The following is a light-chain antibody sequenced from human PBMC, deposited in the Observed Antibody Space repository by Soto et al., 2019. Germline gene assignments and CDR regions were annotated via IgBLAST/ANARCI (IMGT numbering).Light chain of an antibody. CDR1: SSDVGGYNY. J-gene: IGLJ1*01. V-gene: IGLV2-8*01. Sequence: QSVLTRPPSASGSPGQSVTISCTGTSSDVGGYNYVSWYQQHPGKAPKLLIYEVSERPSGVPARFSGSKSGNTASLTVSGLQAEDEADYYCSSYAGSNHFVFGTGTGSNSLVFGTGTKVTVL. CDR3: SSYAGSNHFVFGTGTGSNSLV. CDR2: EVS.